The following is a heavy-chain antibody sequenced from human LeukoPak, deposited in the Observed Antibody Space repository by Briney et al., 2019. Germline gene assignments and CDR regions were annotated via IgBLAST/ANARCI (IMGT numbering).Heavy chain of an antibody. J-gene: IGHJ4*02. CDR3: AREDGYSSSWYSDY. V-gene: IGHV3-21*05. CDR2: ISSTSIYT. D-gene: IGHD6-13*01. CDR1: GFTFSSNC. Sequence: GGSLRLSCAASGFTFSSNCMNWVRQAPGKGLEWVSDISSTSIYTNYADSVKGRFTISRDNAKNSLYLQMNSLRAEDTAVYYCAREDGYSSSWYSDYWGQGTLVTVSS.